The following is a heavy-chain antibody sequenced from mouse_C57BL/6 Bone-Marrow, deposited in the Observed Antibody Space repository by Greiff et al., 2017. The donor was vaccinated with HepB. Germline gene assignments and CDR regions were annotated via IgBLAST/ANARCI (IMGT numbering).Heavy chain of an antibody. Sequence: EVKVVESGGGLVQPGGSMKLSCAASGFTFSDAWMDWVRQSPEKGLEWVAEIRNKANNHATYYAESVKGRFTISRDDSKSSVYLQMNSLRAEDTGIYYCTRLYGSSYPFDYWGQGTTLTVSS. CDR2: IRNKANNHAT. CDR1: GFTFSDAW. CDR3: TRLYGSSYPFDY. J-gene: IGHJ2*01. D-gene: IGHD1-1*01. V-gene: IGHV6-6*01.